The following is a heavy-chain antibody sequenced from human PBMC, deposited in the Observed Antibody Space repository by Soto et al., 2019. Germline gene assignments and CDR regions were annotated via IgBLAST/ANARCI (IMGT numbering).Heavy chain of an antibody. V-gene: IGHV6-1*01. CDR2: TYYRAKWYN. CDR1: GDSVSSNSAA. D-gene: IGHD6-19*01. CDR3: ARDGIAVAGHYFDY. J-gene: IGHJ4*02. Sequence: SQTLSLTCAISGDSVSSNSAAWNWIRQSASRGLEWLGRTYYRAKWYNDYAVSVKSPITIPPATSKNQFSLQLNSVSPEDTAVYYCARDGIAVAGHYFDYWGQGTLVTVSS.